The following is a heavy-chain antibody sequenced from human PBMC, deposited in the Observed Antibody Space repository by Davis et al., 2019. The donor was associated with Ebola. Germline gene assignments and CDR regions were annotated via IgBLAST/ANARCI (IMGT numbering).Heavy chain of an antibody. CDR2: ISAYNGNT. CDR3: ARGGYSSSWYAFDI. J-gene: IGHJ3*02. D-gene: IGHD6-13*01. Sequence: ASVKVSCKASGGTFSSYAISWVRQAPGQGLEWMGWISAYNGNTNYAQKLQGRVTMTTDTSTSTAYMQLRSLRSDDTAVYYCARGGYSSSWYAFDIWGQGTMVTVSS. CDR1: GGTFSSYA. V-gene: IGHV1-18*01.